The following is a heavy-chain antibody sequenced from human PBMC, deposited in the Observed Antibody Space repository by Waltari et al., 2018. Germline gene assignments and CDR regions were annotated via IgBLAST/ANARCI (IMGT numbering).Heavy chain of an antibody. CDR3: AAGHNWNDLALNF. V-gene: IGHV3-53*01. CDR1: GFVFSNSY. Sequence: EVQLVESGGGLIQPGGSLRLSCAASGFVFSNSYMTWIRQAPGKGLDCVSIIYSGGSTYYADSVEGRFTISRDNSKNTVYLQMNSLRPEDTAVYYCAAGHNWNDLALNFWGQGTLVTVSS. J-gene: IGHJ4*02. D-gene: IGHD1-20*01. CDR2: IYSGGST.